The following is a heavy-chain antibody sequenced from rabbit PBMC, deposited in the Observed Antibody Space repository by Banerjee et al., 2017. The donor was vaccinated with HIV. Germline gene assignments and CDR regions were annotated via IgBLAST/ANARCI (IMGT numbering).Heavy chain of an antibody. J-gene: IGHJ6*01. CDR2: INVDSTGIT. CDR3: ARDTNGYAGYAYATDFYGMDL. CDR1: GIDFSSYG. V-gene: IGHV1S40*01. Sequence: QSLEESGGGLVQPEGSLTLTCTASGIDFSSYGISWVRQAPGKGLEWIASINVDSTGITYYASWAKGRFTISKTSSTTVTLQMTSLTAADTATYFCARDTNGYAGYAYATDFYGMDLWGPGTLVTVS. D-gene: IGHD6-1*01.